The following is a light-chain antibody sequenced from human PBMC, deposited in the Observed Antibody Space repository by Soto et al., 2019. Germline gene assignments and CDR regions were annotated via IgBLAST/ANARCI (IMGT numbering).Light chain of an antibody. CDR2: DAS. Sequence: IVLTQSPGTLSLSPGERATLSCGASQSVTSNYLAWYQQKPGQAPRLLIYDASNRATGIPARFSGSGSGTDFTLTISSLEPEDFAVYYCQQRSNWPLTFGGGTKVDIK. V-gene: IGKV3D-20*02. J-gene: IGKJ4*01. CDR1: QSVTSNY. CDR3: QQRSNWPLT.